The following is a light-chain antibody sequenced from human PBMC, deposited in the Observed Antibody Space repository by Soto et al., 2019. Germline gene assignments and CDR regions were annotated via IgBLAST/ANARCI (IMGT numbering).Light chain of an antibody. V-gene: IGLV1-44*01. CDR1: SSNIAGNT. CDR3: ATWDDSLNGHV. Sequence: QSVLTQPPSLSGTPGQWVTISCSGSSSNIAGNTVHWYQHLPGTAPKLLIYINDQRPSGVPGRFSASTSGTSASLAISGLQSDDEADYYCATWDDSLNGHVFGGGTKLTVL. CDR2: IND. J-gene: IGLJ2*01.